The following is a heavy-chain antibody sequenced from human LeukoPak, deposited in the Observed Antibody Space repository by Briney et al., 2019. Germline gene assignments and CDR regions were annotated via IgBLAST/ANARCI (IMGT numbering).Heavy chain of an antibody. CDR3: ARLRTWGGTQPYDY. D-gene: IGHD2-21*01. Sequence: SETLSLTCTVSGGSISNYYWSWIRQPPGKGLEWIGFIYDSGSTNYNPSLKSRVTISVDTSKNQFSLKLSSVTAADTAVYYCARLRTWGGTQPYDYWGQGTLVTVSS. J-gene: IGHJ4*02. V-gene: IGHV4-59*08. CDR1: GGSISNYY. CDR2: IYDSGST.